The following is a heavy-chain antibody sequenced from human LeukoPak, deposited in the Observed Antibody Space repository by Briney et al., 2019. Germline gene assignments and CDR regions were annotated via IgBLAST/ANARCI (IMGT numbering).Heavy chain of an antibody. CDR2: ISDSGGST. D-gene: IGHD2-2*01. V-gene: IGHV3-23*01. CDR3: AKDRRCCSGTSCYYRFDY. CDR1: GFTFSSYA. J-gene: IGHJ4*02. Sequence: PGGSLRLSCAASGFTFSSYAMSWVRQAPGKGLEWVSAISDSGGSTYYADSVKGRFTISRDNSKNTVYLQMNSLRAEDTAVYYCAKDRRCCSGTSCYYRFDYWGQGTLVTVSS.